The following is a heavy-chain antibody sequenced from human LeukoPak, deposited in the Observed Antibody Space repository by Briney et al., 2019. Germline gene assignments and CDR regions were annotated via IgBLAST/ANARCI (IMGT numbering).Heavy chain of an antibody. CDR1: GFTFSSYA. CDR3: AKVPHSWGLFDS. Sequence: GGSLRLSCAASGFTFSSYATHWVRQAPGKGLEWVAVISYDGSNKYYADSVKGRFTISRDNSKNTLYLQMNSLRTEDTAVYFCAKVPHSWGLFDSWGQGTLVTVSS. CDR2: ISYDGSNK. D-gene: IGHD3-16*01. J-gene: IGHJ4*02. V-gene: IGHV3-30-3*01.